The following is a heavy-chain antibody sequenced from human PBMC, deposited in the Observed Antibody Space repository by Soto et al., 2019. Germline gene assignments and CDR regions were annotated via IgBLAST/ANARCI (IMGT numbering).Heavy chain of an antibody. V-gene: IGHV1-69*13. D-gene: IGHD2-15*01. Sequence: SVKVSCKASGGTCSSYAISWVRQAPGQGLEWMGGIIPIFGTANYEQKFQGRVTISADESTSTAYMELSSLRSEHTAVYYCGSGPTPYYFDYWGQGTLVPVPS. CDR2: IIPIFGTA. CDR1: GGTCSSYA. CDR3: GSGPTPYYFDY. J-gene: IGHJ4*02.